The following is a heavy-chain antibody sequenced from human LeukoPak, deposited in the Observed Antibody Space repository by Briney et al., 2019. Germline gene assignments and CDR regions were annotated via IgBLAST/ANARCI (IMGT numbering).Heavy chain of an antibody. J-gene: IGHJ5*02. Sequence: SETLSLTCAVSGGSISSDYCSWIRQPPGKGLEWIGYINDSGNTNSNPSLKSRVTISVDTSKNQFSLKLSSVTAADTAVYYCARHRPGERRFDPWGQGTLVTVSS. D-gene: IGHD3-16*01. CDR2: INDSGNT. CDR3: ARHRPGERRFDP. CDR1: GGSISSDY. V-gene: IGHV4-59*08.